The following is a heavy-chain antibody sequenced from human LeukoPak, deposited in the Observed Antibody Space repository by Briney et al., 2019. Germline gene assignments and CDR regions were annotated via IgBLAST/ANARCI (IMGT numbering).Heavy chain of an antibody. Sequence: SETLSLTCTVSGGSISSYYWSWIRQPPGEGLEWIGYIYYSGSTNYNPSLKSRVTISVDTSKNQFSLELSSVTAADTAVYYCARLHADTTLTPYYYYIYVWGKGTTVTVSS. CDR2: IYYSGST. V-gene: IGHV4-59*12. J-gene: IGHJ6*03. D-gene: IGHD1-1*01. CDR3: ARLHADTTLTPYYYYIYV. CDR1: GGSISSYY.